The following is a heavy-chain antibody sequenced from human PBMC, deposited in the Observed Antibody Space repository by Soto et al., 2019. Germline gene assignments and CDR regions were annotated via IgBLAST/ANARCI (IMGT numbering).Heavy chain of an antibody. D-gene: IGHD7-27*01. J-gene: IGHJ4*02. CDR2: INPSGGST. CDR3: ARTHPSWGLDY. CDR1: GYTFTSYY. Sequence: GSVKVSCKASGYTFTSYYMHWVRQAPGQGLEWMGIINPSGGSTSYAQKFQGRVTLTRDTSTSTVYMELSSLRSEDTAVYYCARTHPSWGLDYWGQGTLVTVSS. V-gene: IGHV1-46*01.